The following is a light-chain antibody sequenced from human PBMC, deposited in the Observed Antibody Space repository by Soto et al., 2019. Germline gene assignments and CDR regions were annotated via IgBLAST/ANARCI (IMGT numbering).Light chain of an antibody. CDR3: QQYGSSPRIT. CDR2: GAS. V-gene: IGKV3-20*01. Sequence: EIVLTQSPGTLSLSPGERATLSCRASQSVDSYLAWYQQKPGQAPRLLIYGASTRATGIPDRFSGSGSGTDFTLTISRLEPEDFAVYYCQQYGSSPRITFGQGTRLEIK. J-gene: IGKJ5*01. CDR1: QSVDSY.